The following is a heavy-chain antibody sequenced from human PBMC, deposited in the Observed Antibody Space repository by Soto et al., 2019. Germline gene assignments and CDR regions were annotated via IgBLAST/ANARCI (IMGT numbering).Heavy chain of an antibody. CDR3: ARDQSSGYYSDY. CDR2: ISYDGSNK. CDR1: GFTFSSYA. D-gene: IGHD3-22*01. V-gene: IGHV3-30-3*01. J-gene: IGHJ4*02. Sequence: PGGSLRLSCAASGFTFSSYAMHWVRQAPGKGLEWVAVISYDGSNKYYADSVKGRFTISRDNSKNTLYLQMNSLRAEDTAVYYCARDQSSGYYSDYWGQGTLVTVS.